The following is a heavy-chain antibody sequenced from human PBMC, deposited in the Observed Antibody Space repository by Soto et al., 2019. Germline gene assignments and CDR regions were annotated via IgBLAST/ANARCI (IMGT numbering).Heavy chain of an antibody. D-gene: IGHD3-3*01. V-gene: IGHV1-18*01. Sequence: ASVKVSCKASDYTFSKYAISWVRQAPGQGLEWMGWINTYNGNTNYAQKFQGRISMTTETSTSTAYMELRSLRSDDTAVYYCARDVDFAYYDFWSGPGAFDIWGQGTMVPVSS. J-gene: IGHJ3*02. CDR1: DYTFSKYA. CDR3: ARDVDFAYYDFWSGPGAFDI. CDR2: INTYNGNT.